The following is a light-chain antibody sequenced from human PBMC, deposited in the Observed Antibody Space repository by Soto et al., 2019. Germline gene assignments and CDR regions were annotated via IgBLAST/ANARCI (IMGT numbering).Light chain of an antibody. CDR3: QQYNSSSLT. CDR2: DAS. CDR1: QSISRW. V-gene: IGKV1-5*01. J-gene: IGKJ1*01. Sequence: DIQMTQSPSTLSASVGDRVTITCRASQSISRWLARYQQKPGKVPKVLIYDASSLESGVPSRFSGSGSGTEFTLTISSMQPDDFATYYCQQYNSSSLTFGQGTKVDIK.